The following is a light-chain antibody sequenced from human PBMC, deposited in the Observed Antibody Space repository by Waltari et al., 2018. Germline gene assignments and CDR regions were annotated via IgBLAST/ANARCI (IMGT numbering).Light chain of an antibody. Sequence: EIVLTQSPATLSLSPGAGATLSCRVSQSVGMSLAWIQQKPGQAPRLVIYDASFRATGIPARFSGSGSGTDFTLTISSLEAEDFAIYYCQQRSVWPPTFGRGTKLEIK. CDR2: DAS. J-gene: IGKJ2*01. CDR3: QQRSVWPPT. V-gene: IGKV3-11*01. CDR1: QSVGMS.